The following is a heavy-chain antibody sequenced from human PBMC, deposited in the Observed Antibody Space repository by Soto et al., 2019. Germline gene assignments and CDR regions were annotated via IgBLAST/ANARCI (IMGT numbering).Heavy chain of an antibody. CDR1: GYSFTTYD. Sequence: QVQLVQSRGEVKKPGASVKVSCKTSGYSFTTYDISWVRQAPGQGLEWMGWISGYNGNTNYAQNLQGRVTMTTDTSKSTAYMELRSLRSDEPAVYYCAREGPAPYYYYGMDVWGQGSTVTVSS. CDR3: AREGPAPYYYYGMDV. CDR2: ISGYNGNT. V-gene: IGHV1-18*01. J-gene: IGHJ6*02.